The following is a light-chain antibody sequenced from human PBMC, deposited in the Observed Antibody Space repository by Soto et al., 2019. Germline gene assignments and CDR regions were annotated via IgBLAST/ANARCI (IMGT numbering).Light chain of an antibody. V-gene: IGKV3-11*01. Sequence: IVLTQSPATFSLSPVAIATLSCSASQSVSSSYLAWYQQKPGQAPRLLIYDASNRATGIPARFSGSGSGTDFTLTIRSLEPEDFAVYYCQQSRNWPPLNCGGGNTGDI. CDR2: DAS. J-gene: IGKJ4*01. CDR3: QQSRNWPPLN. CDR1: QSVSSSY.